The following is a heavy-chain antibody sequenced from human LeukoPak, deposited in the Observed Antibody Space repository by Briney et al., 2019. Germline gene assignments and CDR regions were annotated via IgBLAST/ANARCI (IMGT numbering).Heavy chain of an antibody. CDR3: ARLGGFPLSAFDI. D-gene: IGHD2-15*01. V-gene: IGHV4-59*08. Sequence: SETLSLTCTVSGGSISSYYWSWIRQPPGKGLEWIAYMYYSGSTNYNPSLKSRVTISVDTPKNQFSLKLSSVTAADTAVYYCARLGGFPLSAFDIWGQRTMVTVSS. CDR1: GGSISSYY. CDR2: MYYSGST. J-gene: IGHJ3*02.